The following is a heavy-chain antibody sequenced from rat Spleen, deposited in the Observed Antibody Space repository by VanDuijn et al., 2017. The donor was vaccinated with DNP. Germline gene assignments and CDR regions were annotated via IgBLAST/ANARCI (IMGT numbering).Heavy chain of an antibody. CDR3: ARPDY. CDR2: ISFDGSDT. V-gene: IGHV5-7*01. J-gene: IGHJ2*01. CDR1: GFIFSDYN. Sequence: EVQLMQSGGDLVQPGRSLKLSCAGSGFIFSDYNMAWVRQAPKKGLEWVATISFDGSDTNYRDFVKGRFTISRDNAKSTLYLQMDSLRAEDTATYYCARPDYWGQGVMVTVSS.